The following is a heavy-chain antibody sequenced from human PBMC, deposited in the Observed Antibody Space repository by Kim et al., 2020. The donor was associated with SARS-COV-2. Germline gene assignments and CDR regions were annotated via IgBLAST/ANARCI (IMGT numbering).Heavy chain of an antibody. J-gene: IGHJ5*01. D-gene: IGHD2-15*01. Sequence: DSVKSRFTIARDNAKSSLYLQMNSLRAEDTALYYCARDYCSGGSCNWFDCWGQGALVTVSS. V-gene: IGHV3-9*01. CDR3: ARDYCSGGSCNWFDC.